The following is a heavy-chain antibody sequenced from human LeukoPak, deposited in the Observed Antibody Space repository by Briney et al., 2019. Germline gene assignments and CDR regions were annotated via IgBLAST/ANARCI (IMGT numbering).Heavy chain of an antibody. Sequence: GGSLRLSCAPSGFAFNTYSMNWVRQAPGKGLEWVSFIFSSSTYIYYTDSVKGRFTISRDNARNSLYLQMDNLRAEDTGVYYCARDFYDGFALDYWGQGTLVTVSS. CDR1: GFAFNTYS. J-gene: IGHJ4*02. CDR3: ARDFYDGFALDY. V-gene: IGHV3-21*03. CDR2: IFSSSTYI. D-gene: IGHD2/OR15-2a*01.